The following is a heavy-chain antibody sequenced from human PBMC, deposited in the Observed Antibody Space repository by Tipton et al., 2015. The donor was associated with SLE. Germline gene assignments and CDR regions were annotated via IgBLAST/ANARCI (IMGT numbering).Heavy chain of an antibody. D-gene: IGHD2-2*01. V-gene: IGHV4-59*01. CDR1: RGSFSGYS. CDR3: ARGFLQGVVVPTTRPMYAFDI. Sequence: TLSLTCAVYRGSFSGYSWTWIRQSPGRGLEWIVYVYHSGSTNYNPSLKSRVTISLDTSKNQFSLKLSSVTAADTAVYYCARGFLQGVVVPTTRPMYAFDIWGQGTMVTVSS. J-gene: IGHJ3*02. CDR2: VYHSGST.